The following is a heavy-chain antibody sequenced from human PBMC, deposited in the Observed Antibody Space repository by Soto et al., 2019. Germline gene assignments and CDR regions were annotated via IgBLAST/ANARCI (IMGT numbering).Heavy chain of an antibody. Sequence: EVQLVESGGGLVKPGGSLRLSCAASGFTFSSYRMNWVRQAPGKGLEWVSCISSTISYTYYADSVKGRFTISRDNAENSLYLQMNSLRAEDTAVYYCARDGSGFGDKYGKGWIDYWGQGTLVTVSS. CDR2: ISSTISYT. D-gene: IGHD3-10*01. CDR3: ARDGSGFGDKYGKGWIDY. J-gene: IGHJ4*02. CDR1: GFTFSSYR. V-gene: IGHV3-21*04.